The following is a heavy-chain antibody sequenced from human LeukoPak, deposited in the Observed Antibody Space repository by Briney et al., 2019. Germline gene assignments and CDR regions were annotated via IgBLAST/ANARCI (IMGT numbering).Heavy chain of an antibody. V-gene: IGHV3-74*01. D-gene: IGHD1-26*01. CDR3: ARGGYSGSYYRFD. CDR1: GFIFTNYW. J-gene: IGHJ4*02. CDR2: IDKEGSAA. Sequence: GGSLRLSCVSSGFIFTNYWMHWVRQVPGNGPVWFGRIDKEGSAAFYAESVKGRFTISRDNVKSTVYLQMNSLTAEDTDVYHCARGGYSGSYYRFDWGQGTLVTVSS.